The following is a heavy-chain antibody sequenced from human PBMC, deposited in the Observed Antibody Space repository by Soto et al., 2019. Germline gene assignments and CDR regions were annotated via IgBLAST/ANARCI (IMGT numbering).Heavy chain of an antibody. D-gene: IGHD3-16*01. J-gene: IGHJ4*02. CDR2: IHYSGST. Sequence: SGSLSLTCAVSGVSISSHYWTWIRQPPGKGLEWIGNIHYSGSTNYSPSLKGRVIISVDTSENQSYLKLSSVTTADTVVYYCTVGGAGHPFDFWGQGTLVSV. V-gene: IGHV4-59*11. CDR1: GVSISSHY. CDR3: TVGGAGHPFDF.